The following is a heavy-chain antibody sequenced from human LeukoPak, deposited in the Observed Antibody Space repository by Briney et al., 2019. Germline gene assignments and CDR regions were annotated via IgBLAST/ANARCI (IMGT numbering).Heavy chain of an antibody. Sequence: SETLSLTCTVPGGSISSSRYYWGWIRLPPGKWLECMGSMYYSGSTYYNPSLKSRVTISVDTSKNQCSLKLSSVTAADTAVYYCARLRVFARSPIVYYYGSGSYFNWFDPWGQGTLVTVSS. CDR3: ARLRVFARSPIVYYYGSGSYFNWFDP. V-gene: IGHV4-39*01. J-gene: IGHJ5*02. D-gene: IGHD3-10*01. CDR2: MYYSGST. CDR1: GGSISSSRYY.